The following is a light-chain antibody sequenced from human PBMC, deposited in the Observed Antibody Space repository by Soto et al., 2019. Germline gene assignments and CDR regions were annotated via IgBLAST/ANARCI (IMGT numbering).Light chain of an antibody. V-gene: IGKV3-20*01. J-gene: IGKJ1*01. CDR2: GAS. CDR3: EQYGSSPGT. CDR1: QSVSSSY. Sequence: EIVLTQSPGTLSLAPGERATLSCRASQSVSSSYLALYQQKPGQAPRLLIYGASSRATGIPDRFSGSGSGTEFALAMCRVEPEDFAVYFCEQYGSSPGTCGRGTKVDIK.